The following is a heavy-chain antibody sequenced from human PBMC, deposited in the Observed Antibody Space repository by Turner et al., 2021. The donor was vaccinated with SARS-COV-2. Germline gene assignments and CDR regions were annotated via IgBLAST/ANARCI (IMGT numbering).Heavy chain of an antibody. CDR3: ARHGPTSTTKAFDP. V-gene: IGHV4-39*01. Sequence: QLQLQESGPGLVKPSETLSISCTVSGGSISSSYFYWGWIRQHPGKGLEWIFSIYYSGSTYYNRSTKSRVTISVDTSKNQFSLKLNSVTVADTAVYYCARHGPTSTTKAFDPWGQGTLVTVSS. CDR2: IYYSGST. CDR1: GGSISSSYFY. D-gene: IGHD4-17*01. J-gene: IGHJ5*02.